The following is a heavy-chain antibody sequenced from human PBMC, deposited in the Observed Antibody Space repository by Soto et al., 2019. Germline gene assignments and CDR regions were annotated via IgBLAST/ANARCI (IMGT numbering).Heavy chain of an antibody. CDR3: ARLYSSSTVSYYYYMDV. Sequence: SETLSLTCTVSGGSISNHYWSWIRQPPGKGLEWIGFISYSGNTDYNPSLKSRVTISVDTSRKQFSLKLASVTAADTAVYYCARLYSSSTVSYYYYMDVWGTGTTVNVSS. V-gene: IGHV4-59*08. CDR1: GGSISNHY. CDR2: ISYSGNT. J-gene: IGHJ6*03. D-gene: IGHD6-6*01.